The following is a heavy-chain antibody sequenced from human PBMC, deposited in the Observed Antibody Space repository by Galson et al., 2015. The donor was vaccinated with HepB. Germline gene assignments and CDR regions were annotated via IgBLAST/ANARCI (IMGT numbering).Heavy chain of an antibody. CDR2: ISYDGSNK. J-gene: IGHJ4*02. CDR3: ARAGYKANGGYSHY. CDR1: GFTFGSYA. Sequence: SLRLSCAASGFTFGSYAMHWVRQAPGKGLEWVAVISYDGSNKNYADSVNGRYNISRDNSNNTLYLQVNSLQADDTAVYYCARAGYKANGGYSHYWGQGTLVTVSS. V-gene: IGHV3-30-3*01. D-gene: IGHD3-22*01.